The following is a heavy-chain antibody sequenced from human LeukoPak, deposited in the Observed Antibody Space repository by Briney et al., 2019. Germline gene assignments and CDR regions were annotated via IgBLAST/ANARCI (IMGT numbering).Heavy chain of an antibody. Sequence: GGSLRLSCAASGFIFSDYYMSWLRQAPGKGLEWVSYISSSDNTIYYADSVKGRFTISRDNAKNSLYLQMNSLRAEDTAMYYGARLYSRSSRFLDYWGQGTLVTVSS. J-gene: IGHJ4*02. CDR3: ARLYSRSSRFLDY. CDR2: ISSSDNTI. V-gene: IGHV3-11*01. D-gene: IGHD6-6*01. CDR1: GFIFSDYY.